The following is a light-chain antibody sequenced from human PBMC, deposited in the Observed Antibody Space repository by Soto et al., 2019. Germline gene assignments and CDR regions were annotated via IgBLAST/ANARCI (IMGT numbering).Light chain of an antibody. CDR1: SSDVGGYNY. J-gene: IGLJ3*02. V-gene: IGLV2-14*01. Sequence: QSALTQPASVSWSPGQSITISCTGTSSDVGGYNYVSWYQQHPGKAPQLMIYDVSYRPSGVSNRFSGSKSGNTASLTISGLQDEDEADYYCTSYPINRTWVFGGGTKLTVL. CDR2: DVS. CDR3: TSYPINRTWV.